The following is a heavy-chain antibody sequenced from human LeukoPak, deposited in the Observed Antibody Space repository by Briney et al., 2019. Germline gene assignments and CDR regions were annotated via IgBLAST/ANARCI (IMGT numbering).Heavy chain of an antibody. CDR3: AKTALRGGGAA. CDR2: IKHVGSEK. CDR1: GFTFSSFW. Sequence: PGGSLRLSCAASGFTFSSFWMSWVRQAPGKGLEWVANIKHVGSEKYYVDSVKGRFTISRDNAKNSLYLQMNSLRAEDTAVYYCAKTALRGGGAAWGQGTLVTVSS. V-gene: IGHV3-7*01. J-gene: IGHJ5*02. D-gene: IGHD4-23*01.